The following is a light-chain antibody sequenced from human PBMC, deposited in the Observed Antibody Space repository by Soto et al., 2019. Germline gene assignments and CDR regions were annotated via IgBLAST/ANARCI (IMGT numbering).Light chain of an antibody. V-gene: IGKV3-20*01. CDR3: QQYGSSPPYT. Sequence: EIVLTQSPGTLSLSPGERATLSCRASQSVSSSYLAWYQQKPGQAPRLLIYGASSRATGIPDRFSGSGSGTAFTLTSSRLGPEDFAVYYCQQYGSSPPYTFGQGTKLEIK. CDR2: GAS. CDR1: QSVSSSY. J-gene: IGKJ2*01.